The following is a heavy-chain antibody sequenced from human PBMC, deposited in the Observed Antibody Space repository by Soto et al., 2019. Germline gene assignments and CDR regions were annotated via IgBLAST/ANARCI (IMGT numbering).Heavy chain of an antibody. D-gene: IGHD6-13*01. Sequence: ASVKVSCKASGYTFTCYYMHWVRQAPGQGLEWMGWINPNSGGTNYAQKFQGWVTMTRDTSISTAYMELSRLRSDDTAVYYCARAEAAAGILDYWGQGTLVTVSS. V-gene: IGHV1-2*04. J-gene: IGHJ4*02. CDR1: GYTFTCYY. CDR3: ARAEAAAGILDY. CDR2: INPNSGGT.